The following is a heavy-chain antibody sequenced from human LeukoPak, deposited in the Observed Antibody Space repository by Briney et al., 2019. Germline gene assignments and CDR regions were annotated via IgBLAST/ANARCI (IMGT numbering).Heavy chain of an antibody. CDR2: INPRGDST. V-gene: IGHV1-46*01. J-gene: IGHJ4*02. D-gene: IGHD2-2*01. CDR1: GFTFAGYY. Sequence: GASVKVSCKASGFTFAGYYMHWVQQAPGQALEWIGIINPRGDSTSYAQNFQGRVSMTKDTSSSTLFMELRSLRSEDTAVYYCAREFSSSCLDFWGLGTLVTVSS. CDR3: AREFSSSCLDF.